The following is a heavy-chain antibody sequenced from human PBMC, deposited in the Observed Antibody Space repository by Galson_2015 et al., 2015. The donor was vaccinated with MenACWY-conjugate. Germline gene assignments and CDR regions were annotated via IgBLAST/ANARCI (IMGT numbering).Heavy chain of an antibody. CDR3: ARAPDIVVVPAAMDAYYYYGMDV. D-gene: IGHD2-2*01. J-gene: IGHJ6*02. CDR1: GGAFSSYA. CDR2: IITLFGTA. Sequence: VKDACQASGGAFSSYAVSWGRRAPGRGLEGMGGIITLFGTANYAQKFQGRVTITADESTSTAYMELSSLRSEDTAVYYCARAPDIVVVPAAMDAYYYYGMDVWGQGTTVTVSS. V-gene: IGHV1-69*13.